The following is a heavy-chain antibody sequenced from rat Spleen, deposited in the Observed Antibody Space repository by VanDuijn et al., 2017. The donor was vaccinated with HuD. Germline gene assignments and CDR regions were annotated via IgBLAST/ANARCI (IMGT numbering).Heavy chain of an antibody. CDR3: TTGTAFY. CDR1: GFTFSNYG. Sequence: EVQLVESGGGLVQPGRSLKLSCAASGFTFSNYGMAWVRQTPTKGLEWVASISSGGGGTYYPDSVKGRFTISRDNAKSTLYLQMDSLRSEDTATYYCTTGTAFYWGQGVMVTVSS. CDR2: ISSGGGGT. J-gene: IGHJ2*01. V-gene: IGHV5-20*01.